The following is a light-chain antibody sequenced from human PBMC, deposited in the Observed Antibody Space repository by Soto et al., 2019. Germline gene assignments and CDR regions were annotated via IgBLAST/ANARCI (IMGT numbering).Light chain of an antibody. CDR1: SSDVGGYNF. Sequence: QSALTQPASVSGSPGQSITISCTGTSSDVGGYNFVSWYQQHPGKAPKLMIYDVSNRPSGVSNRFSGSKSGNTASLTISGLKAEDEADYYCSSYTSRSTVVFGGRTKLPVL. CDR2: DVS. V-gene: IGLV2-14*01. CDR3: SSYTSRSTVV. J-gene: IGLJ2*01.